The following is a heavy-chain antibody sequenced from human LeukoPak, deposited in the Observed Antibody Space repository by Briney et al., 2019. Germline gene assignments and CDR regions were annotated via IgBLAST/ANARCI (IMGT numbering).Heavy chain of an antibody. V-gene: IGHV3-21*04. CDR3: ARELNPFAFDY. D-gene: IGHD1-14*01. CDR2: ISSSSSYI. Sequence: GGSLRLSCAASGFTFSSYAMSWVRQAPGKGLEWVSSISSSSSYIYYADSVKGRFTISRDNAKNSLYLQMNSLRAEDTAVYYCARELNPFAFDYWSQGTLVTVSS. J-gene: IGHJ4*02. CDR1: GFTFSSYA.